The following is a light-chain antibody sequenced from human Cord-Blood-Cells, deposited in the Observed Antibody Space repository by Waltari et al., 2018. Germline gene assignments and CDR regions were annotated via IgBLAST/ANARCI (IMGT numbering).Light chain of an antibody. J-gene: IGLJ3*02. V-gene: IGLV2-14*01. CDR2: YVS. CDR3: SSYTSSSLWV. Sequence: SALTQPASESGCPGPSMTLSCTGTSSAGGGSNYLSRYQQHPDKAPKLMIYYVSNRPSGVSNRFSGSKSGNTASLTISGLQAEDEADYYCSSYTSSSLWVFGGGTKLTVL. CDR1: SSAGGGSNY.